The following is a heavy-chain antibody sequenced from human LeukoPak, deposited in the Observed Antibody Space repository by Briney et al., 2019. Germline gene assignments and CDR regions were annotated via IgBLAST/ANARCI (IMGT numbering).Heavy chain of an antibody. D-gene: IGHD1-26*01. CDR2: IYYSGST. J-gene: IGHJ4*02. CDR1: GGSISSSSYY. Sequence: SQTLSLTCTVSGGSISSSSYYWGWIRQPPGKGLEWIGSIYYSGSTYYNPSLKSRVTISVDTSKNQFSLKLSSVTAADTAVYYCARCTSGGTNFLYYFDYWGQGTLVTVSS. CDR3: ARCTSGGTNFLYYFDY. V-gene: IGHV4-39*01.